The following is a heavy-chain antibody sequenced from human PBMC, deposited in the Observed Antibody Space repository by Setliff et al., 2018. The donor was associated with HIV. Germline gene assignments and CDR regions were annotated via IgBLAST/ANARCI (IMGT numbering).Heavy chain of an antibody. D-gene: IGHD3-10*01. CDR3: AALGSHYYGSGTYFPGY. J-gene: IGHJ4*02. CDR2: INWDGGTT. Sequence: PGGSLRLSCAASGFTFDDYAMYWVRQAPGKGLEWVSLINWDGGTTYYAESVKGRFTISRDNSKDSLYLQMNSLRPEDTAVYYCAALGSHYYGSGTYFPGYWGQGTLVTVS. CDR1: GFTFDDYA. V-gene: IGHV3-43D*04.